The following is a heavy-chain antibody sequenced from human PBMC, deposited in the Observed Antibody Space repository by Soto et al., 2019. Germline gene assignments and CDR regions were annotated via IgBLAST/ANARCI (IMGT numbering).Heavy chain of an antibody. CDR2: IWYDGSNK. CDR1: GFTFSSYG. D-gene: IGHD3-10*01. Sequence: QVQLVESGGGVVQPGRSLRLSYAASGFTFSSYGMHWVRQAPGKGLEWVAVIWYDGSNKYYADSVKGRFTISRDNSKNTLYLQMNSLRAEDTAVYYCAKDRSLITMVRELHYYYYGMDVWGQGTTVTVSS. J-gene: IGHJ6*02. CDR3: AKDRSLITMVRELHYYYYGMDV. V-gene: IGHV3-33*06.